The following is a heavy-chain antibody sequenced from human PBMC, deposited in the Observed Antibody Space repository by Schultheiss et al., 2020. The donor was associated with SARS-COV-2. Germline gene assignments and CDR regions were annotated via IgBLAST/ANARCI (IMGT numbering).Heavy chain of an antibody. CDR2: IYYSGST. D-gene: IGHD3-3*01. V-gene: IGHV4-59*08. Sequence: SETLSLTCTVSGGSISNYYWIWIRQPPGKGLEWIGYIYYSGSTNYNPSLKSRVTISVDTSKNQFSLKLSSVTAADTAVYYCARVNYDFWSGYYGPTKYYYYMDVWGKGTTVTVSS. J-gene: IGHJ6*03. CDR3: ARVNYDFWSGYYGPTKYYYYMDV. CDR1: GGSISNYY.